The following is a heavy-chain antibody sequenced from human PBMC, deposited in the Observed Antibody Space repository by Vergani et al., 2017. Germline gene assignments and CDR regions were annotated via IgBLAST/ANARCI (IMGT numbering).Heavy chain of an antibody. D-gene: IGHD3-9*01. V-gene: IGHV1-69*01. CDR1: GGTFSSYA. CDR2: IIPIFGTA. Sequence: QVQLVQSGAEVKKPGSSVKVSCKASGGTFSSYAISWVRQAPGQGLEWMGGIIPIFGTANYAQKFQGRVTITADESTSTAYMELRSLRSDDTAVYYCARVSYYDILTGYPKGRNWFDPWGQGTLVTVSS. J-gene: IGHJ5*02. CDR3: ARVSYYDILTGYPKGRNWFDP.